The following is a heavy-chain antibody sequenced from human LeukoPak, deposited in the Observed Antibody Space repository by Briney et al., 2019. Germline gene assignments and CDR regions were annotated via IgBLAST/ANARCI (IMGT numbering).Heavy chain of an antibody. CDR2: ISYDGSNK. CDR3: ARDRILGYSGYDYVGDY. J-gene: IGHJ4*02. D-gene: IGHD5-12*01. Sequence: QPGGSLRLSCAASGCTFSSYAMHWVRQAPGKGLQWVAVISYDGSNKYYADSVKGRFTISRDNSKNTLYLQMNSLRAEDTAVCYCARDRILGYSGYDYVGDYWGQGTLVTVSS. CDR1: GCTFSSYA. V-gene: IGHV3-30-3*01.